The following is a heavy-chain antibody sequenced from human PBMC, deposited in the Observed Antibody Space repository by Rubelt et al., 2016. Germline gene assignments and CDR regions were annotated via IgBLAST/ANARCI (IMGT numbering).Heavy chain of an antibody. CDR3: ARDLAFNGIDV. V-gene: IGHV3-23*01. CDR2: ISGSGGNT. J-gene: IGHJ6*02. CDR1: GFTFSSNA. Sequence: EVQLLESGGGLVQPGGSLRLSCTASGFTFSSNAMSWVRQAPGKGLEWVSAISGSGGNTYYAGSVKGRFTISSDNSKNTLYLQLNSLRAEDTALYYCARDLAFNGIDVWGQGTTVTVAS.